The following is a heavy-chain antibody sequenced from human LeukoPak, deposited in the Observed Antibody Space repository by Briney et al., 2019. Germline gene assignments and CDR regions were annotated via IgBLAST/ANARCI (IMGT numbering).Heavy chain of an antibody. CDR2: IIGSGSS. J-gene: IGHJ3*02. D-gene: IGHD1-26*01. Sequence: SETLSLTCTVSGGSISDYYWSWIRQPPGKGLEWIGWIIGSGSSNYNPSLKSRLTISVDTSKNQFSLKLASATAADTAVYYWGREKDTGSNYEKIRYDIGGQGTMVTVFS. CDR1: GGSISDYY. V-gene: IGHV4-59*01. CDR3: GREKDTGSNYEKIRYDI.